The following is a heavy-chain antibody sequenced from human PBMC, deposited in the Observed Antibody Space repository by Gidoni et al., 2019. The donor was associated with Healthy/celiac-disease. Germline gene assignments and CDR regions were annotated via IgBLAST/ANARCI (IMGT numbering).Heavy chain of an antibody. J-gene: IGHJ5*02. CDR3: ARGLSCSGGSCYSGWFDP. V-gene: IGHV3-66*01. CDR2: IYSGGST. Sequence: EVQLVESGGGLVQPGGSLRLSCAASGFTVSSNYMSWVRQAPGKGLEGVSVIYSGGSTYYADSVKGRFTISRDNSKNTLYLQMNSLRAEDTAVYYCARGLSCSGGSCYSGWFDPWGQGTLVTVSS. D-gene: IGHD2-15*01. CDR1: GFTVSSNY.